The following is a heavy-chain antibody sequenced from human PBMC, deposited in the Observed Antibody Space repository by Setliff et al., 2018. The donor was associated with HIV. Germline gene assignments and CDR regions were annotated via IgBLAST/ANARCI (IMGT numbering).Heavy chain of an antibody. Sequence: SETLSLTCSVSGDSISDTTYYWGWIRQPPGKGLEWIGNIYHSGSTLYKSSLKSRVTMSVDTSKNQFSLKLNSVTAADTAVYHCARLSSYRSSSYYFDYWGQGALVTVSS. CDR3: ARLSSYRSSSYYFDY. CDR1: GDSISDTTYY. D-gene: IGHD6-6*01. J-gene: IGHJ4*02. V-gene: IGHV4-39*01. CDR2: IYHSGST.